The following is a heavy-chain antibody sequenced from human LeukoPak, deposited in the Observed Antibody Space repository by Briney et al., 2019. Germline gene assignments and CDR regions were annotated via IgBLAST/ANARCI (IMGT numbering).Heavy chain of an antibody. Sequence: GGSLRLLCAAWGFTFSKARMRWAREARGRGLEWVGRFKSKTDGGLTEYDAPVKGRFTISRDDSKNTLYLQMNSLKTEDTAVYYCTTAATPGYSYGYGTYYYYYYMDVWGKGTTVTVSS. CDR3: TTAATPGYSYGYGTYYYYYYMDV. J-gene: IGHJ6*03. D-gene: IGHD5-18*01. CDR2: FKSKTDGGLT. CDR1: GFTFSKAR. V-gene: IGHV3-15*01.